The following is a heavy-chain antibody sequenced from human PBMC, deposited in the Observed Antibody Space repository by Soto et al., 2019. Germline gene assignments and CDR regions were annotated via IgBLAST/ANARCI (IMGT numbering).Heavy chain of an antibody. Sequence: PGGSLRLSCEASGFTFSRYGLHWVRQAPGKGPEWGAVIWSDGSNKYYAESEKVRFTISRANSTNTRYLQMNSLRAEDTAVYYCARESHELGPGTWFDPWGQGTLVTVSA. CDR2: IWSDGSNK. J-gene: IGHJ5*02. V-gene: IGHV3-33*01. CDR3: ARESHELGPGTWFDP. D-gene: IGHD1-7*01. CDR1: GFTFSRYG.